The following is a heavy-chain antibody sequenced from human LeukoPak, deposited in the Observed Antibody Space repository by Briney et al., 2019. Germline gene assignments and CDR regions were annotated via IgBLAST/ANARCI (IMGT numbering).Heavy chain of an antibody. V-gene: IGHV6-1*01. CDR3: ARRLTQYDCFDP. D-gene: IGHD2-2*01. CDR2: TYYRSTWYN. J-gene: IGHJ5*02. Sequence: SQTLSLTCAISGESVSRNSVTRNWIRQSPSRGLEWLGRTYYRSTWYNDYAVSVRGRITVNPDTSKNQFSLHLNSVTPEDTAVYYCARRLTQYDCFDPWGQGILVTVSS. CDR1: GESVSRNSVT.